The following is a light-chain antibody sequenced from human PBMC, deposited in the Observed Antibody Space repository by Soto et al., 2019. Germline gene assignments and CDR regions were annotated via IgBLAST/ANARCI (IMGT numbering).Light chain of an antibody. J-gene: IGLJ2*01. CDR3: QSYDSSLSGVV. CDR2: GNS. Sequence: QSVLTHPPSVSGAPGQRVTISCTGSSSNIGAGYDVHWYRQLPGTAPKLLIYGNSNRPSGVPDRFSGSKSGTSASLAITGLQAKDEADYYCQSYDSSLSGVVFGGGTKLTVL. V-gene: IGLV1-40*01. CDR1: SSNIGAGYD.